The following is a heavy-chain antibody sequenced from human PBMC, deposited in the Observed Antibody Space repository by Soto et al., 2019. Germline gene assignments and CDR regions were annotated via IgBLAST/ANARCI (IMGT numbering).Heavy chain of an antibody. CDR1: GFIFSNYG. J-gene: IGHJ4*02. Sequence: GGSLRLSCAGSGFIFSNYGMHWVRQAPGKGLEWVAFISYDGGETFYADSVKGRFTISRDNSKSTVFLHMNSLKKEDTAVYYCAITSVADASFDYWGQGTLVTVSS. CDR2: ISYDGGET. D-gene: IGHD5-12*01. CDR3: AITSVADASFDY. V-gene: IGHV3-30*03.